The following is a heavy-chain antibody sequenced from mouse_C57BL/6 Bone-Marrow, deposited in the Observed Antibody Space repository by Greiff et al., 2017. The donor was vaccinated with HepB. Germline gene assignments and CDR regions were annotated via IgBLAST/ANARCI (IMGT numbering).Heavy chain of an antibody. J-gene: IGHJ1*03. CDR2: IYPGDGDT. D-gene: IGHD1-1*01. V-gene: IGHV1-80*01. CDR3: ARWGSSTYWYFDV. CDR1: GYAFSSYW. Sequence: QVQLQQSGAELVKPGASVKISCKASGYAFSSYWMNWVKQRPGKGLEWIGQIYPGDGDTNYNGKFKGKATLTADKSSSTAYIQLSSLTSEDSAVYFCARWGSSTYWYFDVWGTGTTVTVSS.